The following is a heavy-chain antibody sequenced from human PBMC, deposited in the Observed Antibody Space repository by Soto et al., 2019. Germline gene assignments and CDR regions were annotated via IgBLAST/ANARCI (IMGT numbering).Heavy chain of an antibody. D-gene: IGHD3-10*01. Sequence: HPGGSLRLCCAASGFTFSSYAMSWVRQAPGKGLEWVSYISSSSSTIFYTDSVKGRFTVSRDNSKNTLYLQMNSLRAEDTAVYYCARDPYYGSGSPDSWGQGTLVTVSS. J-gene: IGHJ4*02. CDR1: GFTFSSYA. CDR2: ISSSSSTI. CDR3: ARDPYYGSGSPDS. V-gene: IGHV3-48*01.